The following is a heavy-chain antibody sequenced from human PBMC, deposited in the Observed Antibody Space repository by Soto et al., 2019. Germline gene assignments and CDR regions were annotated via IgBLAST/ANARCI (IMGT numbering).Heavy chain of an antibody. Sequence: GGSLRLSCAASGFIFSAYAMTWVRQAPGKGLEWVSTISGGGGDGSTYYADSVRGRFTISRDNSKSTLYLQMNRLRAEDTADYYCASQQWLGGRAYNYYYMDVWGKGTTVTVSS. V-gene: IGHV3-23*01. CDR2: ISGGGGDGST. CDR1: GFIFSAYA. J-gene: IGHJ6*03. D-gene: IGHD6-19*01. CDR3: ASQQWLGGRAYNYYYMDV.